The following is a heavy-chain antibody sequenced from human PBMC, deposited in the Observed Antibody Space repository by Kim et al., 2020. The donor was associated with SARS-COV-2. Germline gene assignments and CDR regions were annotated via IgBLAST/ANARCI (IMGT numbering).Heavy chain of an antibody. J-gene: IGHJ4*02. CDR1: GASISSGNYY. CDR3: ARHPPRSLWFGALGDFDH. CDR2: IYYTGDT. V-gene: IGHV4-39*01. D-gene: IGHD3-10*01. Sequence: SETLSLTCSVSGASISSGNYYWGWIRQPPGKGLEWIGSIYYTGDTYYNPSLKSRVSISVDTSKNQISLNLRSMTAADTALFYCARHPPRSLWFGALGDFDHWGQGTLVAVSS.